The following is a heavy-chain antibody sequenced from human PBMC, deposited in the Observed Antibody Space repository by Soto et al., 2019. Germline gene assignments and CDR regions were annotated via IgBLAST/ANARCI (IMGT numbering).Heavy chain of an antibody. D-gene: IGHD3-3*01. Sequence: EVQLVESGGGLVKPGGSLRLSCAASGFTFNSYSMNWVRQAPGKGLEWVSSIGGTGNYIYYADSVKGRYTISRDNAKNSLYLQMHSLRADDTAVYYCARDRLNAPHDSHYYYGMDVWGQGTTVSVSS. J-gene: IGHJ6*02. CDR3: ARDRLNAPHDSHYYYGMDV. CDR1: GFTFNSYS. V-gene: IGHV3-21*06. CDR2: IGGTGNYI.